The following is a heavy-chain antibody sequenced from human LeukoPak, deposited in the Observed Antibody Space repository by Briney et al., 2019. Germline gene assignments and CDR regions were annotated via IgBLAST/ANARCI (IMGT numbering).Heavy chain of an antibody. Sequence: DPSETLSLTCTVSSGSISSSGYYWGWIRQPPGKGLEWIGNIYYSGSTYYNPSLKSRVTISVDTSKNQFSLKLSSVTATDTAVYYCARFLSRPDAFDIWGQGTMVTVSS. CDR3: ARFLSRPDAFDI. V-gene: IGHV4-39*01. CDR2: IYYSGST. D-gene: IGHD3-3*01. J-gene: IGHJ3*02. CDR1: SGSISSSGYY.